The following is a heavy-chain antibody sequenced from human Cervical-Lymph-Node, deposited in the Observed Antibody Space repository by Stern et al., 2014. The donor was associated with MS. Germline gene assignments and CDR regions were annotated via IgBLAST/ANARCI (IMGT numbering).Heavy chain of an antibody. CDR2: ISYDVSTK. CDR3: AKDWEYDGDIGWYSDV. Sequence: VQLVESGGGVVQPGRSLRVSCAASGFAFSHYGMNWVRQAPGQGLEWVAFISYDVSTKHYADSVKGRFTISRDNSNNMLFLQMNSLRTEDTAVYYCAKDWEYDGDIGWYSDVWGRGTLVTVSS. V-gene: IGHV3-30*18. D-gene: IGHD4-17*01. J-gene: IGHJ2*01. CDR1: GFAFSHYG.